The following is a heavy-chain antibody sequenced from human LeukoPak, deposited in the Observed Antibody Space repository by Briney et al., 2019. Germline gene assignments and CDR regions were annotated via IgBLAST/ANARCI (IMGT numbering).Heavy chain of an antibody. CDR3: ARARIAAPLLDY. Sequence: GGSLRLSCAASGFTVSSNYMSWVRQAPGKGLEWVSGIYSGGKTYYADSVKGRFTISRDNSKNILYLQMNSLRVEDTAIYFCARARIAAPLLDYWGQGTLVTVSS. V-gene: IGHV3-53*01. J-gene: IGHJ4*02. CDR1: GFTVSSNY. D-gene: IGHD6-13*01. CDR2: IYSGGKT.